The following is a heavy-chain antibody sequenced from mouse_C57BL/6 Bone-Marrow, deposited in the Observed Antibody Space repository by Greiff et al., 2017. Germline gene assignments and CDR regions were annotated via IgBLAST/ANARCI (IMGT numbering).Heavy chain of an antibody. J-gene: IGHJ2*01. Sequence: EVKVEESGGGLVQPGGSMQLSCVASGFTFSNYWMNWVRQSPEKGLEWVAQIRLKSDNYATHYAESVKGRFTISRDDSKSSVYLQMNNLRAEDTGIYYGTGRYYGSSGVDDWGQGTTLTVSS. V-gene: IGHV6-3*01. CDR1: GFTFSNYW. CDR3: TGRYYGSSGVDD. D-gene: IGHD1-1*01. CDR2: IRLKSDNYAT.